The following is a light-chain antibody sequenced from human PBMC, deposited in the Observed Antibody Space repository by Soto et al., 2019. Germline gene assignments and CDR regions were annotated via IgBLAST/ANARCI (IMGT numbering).Light chain of an antibody. CDR2: AAS. CDR3: QQSYSTPQT. Sequence: IQMTQSPSSLSASVGDRFTITCRASQSISIYLNWYQQKPGKAPKLLIYAASSLQSGVPSRFSGSGSGTDFTLTISSLQPEDFATYYCQQSYSTPQTFGQGTKVDIK. V-gene: IGKV1-39*01. J-gene: IGKJ1*01. CDR1: QSISIY.